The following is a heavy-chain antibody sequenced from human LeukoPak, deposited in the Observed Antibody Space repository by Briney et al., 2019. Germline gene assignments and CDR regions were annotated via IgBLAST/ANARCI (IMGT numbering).Heavy chain of an antibody. D-gene: IGHD3-22*01. Sequence: GESLKISCKGSGYSFTSYWIGWVRQMPGKGLEWMGIIYPGDSDTRYSPSFQGQVTTSADKSISTAYLQSSSLKASDTAMYYCGRQHSSGYFDYWGQGTLVTVSS. CDR3: GRQHSSGYFDY. J-gene: IGHJ4*02. CDR2: IYPGDSDT. V-gene: IGHV5-51*01. CDR1: GYSFTSYW.